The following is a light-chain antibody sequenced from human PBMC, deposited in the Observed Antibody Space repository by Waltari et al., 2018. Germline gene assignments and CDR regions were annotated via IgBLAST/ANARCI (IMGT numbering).Light chain of an antibody. CDR3: QQYYSTPPIT. J-gene: IGKJ5*01. V-gene: IGKV4-1*01. CDR1: KSIFYSAINKNY. Sequence: VMAQSPASLAVSLGERATINCKSSKSIFYSAINKNYLAWYQQKPGQPPKLLIYWASTRESGVPDRFTGSGSGTDFTLTISSLQAEDVAVYYCQQYYSTPPITFGQGTRLEI. CDR2: WAS.